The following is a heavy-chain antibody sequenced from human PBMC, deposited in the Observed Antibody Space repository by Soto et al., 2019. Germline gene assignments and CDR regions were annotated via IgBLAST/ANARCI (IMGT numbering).Heavy chain of an antibody. CDR1: GFTIRSYA. J-gene: IGHJ4*02. Sequence: GGSLRLSCAVSGFTIRSYAMSWVHQAPGKGLEWVSAISDRGDSTHYADSVKGRFTISRDTAKNTLHLQMNTLRVEDTAVYYCAKDKAGTTSFDYWGRGTLVTVSS. CDR2: ISDRGDST. D-gene: IGHD1-1*01. V-gene: IGHV3-23*01. CDR3: AKDKAGTTSFDY.